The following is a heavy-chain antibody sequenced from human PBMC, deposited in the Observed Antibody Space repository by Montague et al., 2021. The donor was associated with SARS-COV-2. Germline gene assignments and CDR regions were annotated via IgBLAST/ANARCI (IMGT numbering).Heavy chain of an antibody. CDR1: GASISSGGCN. CDR3: ARCLPYQMVAAEIPNYSMDV. J-gene: IGHJ6*02. Sequence: TLSLTCTVSGASISSGGCNWSWLRQHPRKGLEWVGFIYYSGTTYHXPSLKIRLTISIDTSKNQFSLKLSSVTAADTAVYYCARCLPYQMVAAEIPNYSMDVWGQGTTVTVSS. V-gene: IGHV4-31*03. CDR2: IYYSGTT. D-gene: IGHD2-15*01.